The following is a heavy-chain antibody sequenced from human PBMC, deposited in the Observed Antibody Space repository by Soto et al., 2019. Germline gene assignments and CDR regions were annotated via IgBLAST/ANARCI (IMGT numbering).Heavy chain of an antibody. CDR1: GGSFSGYY. V-gene: IGHV4-34*01. D-gene: IGHD3-10*01. J-gene: IGHJ4*02. CDR3: ARGSTIRSFDY. CDR2: INHSGST. Sequence: SETLSLSCAVYGGSFSGYYWRLIRQPPGKGLECIWEINHSGSTNYNPSLKSRVTISVGTSKNQFSLKLSSVTAADTAVYYCARGSTIRSFDYGGQGTLVTVS.